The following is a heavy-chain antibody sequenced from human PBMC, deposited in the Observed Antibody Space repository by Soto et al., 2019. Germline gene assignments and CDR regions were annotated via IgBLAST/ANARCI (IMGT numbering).Heavy chain of an antibody. V-gene: IGHV3-15*01. D-gene: IGHD3-22*01. CDR1: GLTFSDAW. Sequence: GSLRLSCAVSGLTFSDAWMSWVRQAPGKGLEWVGRIKSRGSGGTTDYAAPVKGRFAISRDDSRNTVYLQMNSLKTEDTAVYYCAHTDYHSIWFDPWGQGTLVTVSS. CDR2: IKSRGSGGTT. CDR3: AHTDYHSIWFDP. J-gene: IGHJ5*02.